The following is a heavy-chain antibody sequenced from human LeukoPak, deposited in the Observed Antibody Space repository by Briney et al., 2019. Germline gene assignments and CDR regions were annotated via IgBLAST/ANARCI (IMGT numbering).Heavy chain of an antibody. D-gene: IGHD3-22*01. V-gene: IGHV3-30-3*01. CDR3: ARDGWGGSSGYVDY. CDR1: GFTFSSYA. CDR2: ISYDGSNK. J-gene: IGHJ4*02. Sequence: GGSLRLSCAASGFTFSSYAMHWVRQAPGKGLEWVAVISYDGSNKYYADSVKGRFTISRDNSKNTLYLQMNSLRAEDTAVYYCARDGWGGSSGYVDYWGQGTLVTVSS.